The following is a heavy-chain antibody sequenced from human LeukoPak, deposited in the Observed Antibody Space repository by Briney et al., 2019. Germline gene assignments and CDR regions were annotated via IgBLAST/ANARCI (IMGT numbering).Heavy chain of an antibody. CDR3: ARDSGGHNYALDGFDI. V-gene: IGHV3-48*03. CDR2: ISSRGRTI. Sequence: GGSLRLSCAASGFTFSTSEMNWVRQAPGKGLAWISYISSRGRTIFYADSVKGRFIISRDNAKNSLYLQMNSLKAEDTAVYYCARDSGGHNYALDGFDIWGQGTMVTVSS. J-gene: IGHJ3*02. D-gene: IGHD5-24*01. CDR1: GFTFSTSE.